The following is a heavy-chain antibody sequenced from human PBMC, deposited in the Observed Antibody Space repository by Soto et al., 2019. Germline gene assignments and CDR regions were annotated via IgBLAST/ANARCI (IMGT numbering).Heavy chain of an antibody. CDR1: GGSISSDS. D-gene: IGHD3-10*01. CDR3: ARDTRITMVRGVTWYGMDV. CDR2: IHSTGST. Sequence: QVQLQESGPGLVKPSETLSLSCTVSGGSISSDSWTWIRQPAGKGLEWIGLIHSTGSTNYNPSLKSRVTMSIDTSKNQFSLKLSSVTAADTAVYYCARDTRITMVRGVTWYGMDVWGQGTTVTVSS. J-gene: IGHJ6*02. V-gene: IGHV4-4*07.